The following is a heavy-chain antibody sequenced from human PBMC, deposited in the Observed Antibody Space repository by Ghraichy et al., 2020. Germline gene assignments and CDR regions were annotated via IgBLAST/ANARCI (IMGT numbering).Heavy chain of an antibody. Sequence: SETLSLTCAVSGGSFSGYYWSWIRQPPGKGLEWIGDINYCGSTNYNPSLKSRVTISVDTSKNQFSLKLSSVTAADTAVYYCAREGVTIFGVVIISGWFDPWGQGTLVTGSS. CDR2: INYCGST. V-gene: IGHV4-34*01. CDR3: AREGVTIFGVVIISGWFDP. J-gene: IGHJ5*02. CDR1: GGSFSGYY. D-gene: IGHD3-3*01.